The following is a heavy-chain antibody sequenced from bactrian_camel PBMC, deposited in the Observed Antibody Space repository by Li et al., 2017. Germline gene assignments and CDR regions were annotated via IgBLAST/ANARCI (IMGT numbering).Heavy chain of an antibody. D-gene: IGHD1*01. CDR2: IDSYGTT. V-gene: IGHV3S55*01. J-gene: IGHJ7*01. CDR1: GDTDSGVSGSIC. Sequence: HVQLVESGGGSVQAGGSLRLSCVASGDTDSGVSGSICMSWFRQAPGKEREGVASIDSYGTTGYTDSVKGRFTISEDNANNTLFLQMNALKPEDTATYFCAAVGLATIDNAGYCTGWGALDKYYGMDYWGRGTQVTVS.